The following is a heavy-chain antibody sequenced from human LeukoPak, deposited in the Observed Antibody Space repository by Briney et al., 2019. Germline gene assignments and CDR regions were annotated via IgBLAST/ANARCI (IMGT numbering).Heavy chain of an antibody. J-gene: IGHJ4*02. Sequence: KASETLSLTCTVSGGSISSSSYYWGWIRQPPGKGLEWIGSIYYSGSTYYNPSLKGRVTISVDTSKNQFSLKLSSVTAADTAVYFCARLQGSSWTYYFDYWGQGTLVTVYS. V-gene: IGHV4-39*01. D-gene: IGHD6-13*01. CDR3: ARLQGSSWTYYFDY. CDR2: IYYSGST. CDR1: GGSISSSSYY.